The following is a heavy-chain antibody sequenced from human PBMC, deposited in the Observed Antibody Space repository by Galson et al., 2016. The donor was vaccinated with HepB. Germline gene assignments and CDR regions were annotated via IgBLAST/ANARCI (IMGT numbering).Heavy chain of an antibody. CDR2: VSGHAGST. Sequence: SLRLSCATSGFAFNTYAMNWVRQAPGKGLEWVAGVSGHAGSTYYADSVKGRFAISRDNSKNTLFLQMNGLRANDTAVYYCAKANNVMVTTGIYLDTWGPGTLVPVSS. CDR3: AKANNVMVTTGIYLDT. CDR1: GFAFNTYA. V-gene: IGHV3-23*01. J-gene: IGHJ5*02. D-gene: IGHD3-22*01.